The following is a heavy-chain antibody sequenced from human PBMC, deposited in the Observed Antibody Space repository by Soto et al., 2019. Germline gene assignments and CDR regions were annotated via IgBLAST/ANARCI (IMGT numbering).Heavy chain of an antibody. CDR2: IYYSGST. Sequence: SETLSLTCTVSGGSISSGDYYWSWIRQPPGKGLEWIGYIYYSGSTYYNPSLKSRVTISADTSMNQFSLALTSVTAADTATYYCTRGLLKSLDYWGQGALVTVSS. D-gene: IGHD3-9*01. CDR3: TRGLLKSLDY. J-gene: IGHJ4*02. V-gene: IGHV4-30-4*01. CDR1: GGSISSGDYY.